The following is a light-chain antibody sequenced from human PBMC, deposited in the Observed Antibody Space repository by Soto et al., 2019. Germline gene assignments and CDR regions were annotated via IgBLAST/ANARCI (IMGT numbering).Light chain of an antibody. CDR3: QQRLNWPPG. CDR1: QSVTNY. V-gene: IGKV3-11*01. J-gene: IGKJ1*01. CDR2: DAS. Sequence: EIFLTQSPDTLSLSPGERATLTCRASQSVTNYIAWYQQRPGRAPRLLIYDASNRATGVPARFSGSRSGTDFTLTISDLEPADFGLYYCQQRLNWPPGFGQGTKVEIK.